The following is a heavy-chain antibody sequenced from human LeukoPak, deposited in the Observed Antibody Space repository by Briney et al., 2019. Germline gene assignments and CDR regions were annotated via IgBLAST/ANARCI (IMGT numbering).Heavy chain of an antibody. CDR3: ATVAVAGTGPDN. Sequence: PSETLSLTCTVSGGSISRYYWSWIRQSPGKGLEWIGFMSYNVHTDYNPSLKSRVTLSADTSNNQFSLRLNSVTAADTAVYFCATVAVAGTGPDNWGQGTLVTVSS. D-gene: IGHD6-13*01. CDR1: GGSISRYY. CDR2: MSYNVHT. V-gene: IGHV4-59*01. J-gene: IGHJ4*02.